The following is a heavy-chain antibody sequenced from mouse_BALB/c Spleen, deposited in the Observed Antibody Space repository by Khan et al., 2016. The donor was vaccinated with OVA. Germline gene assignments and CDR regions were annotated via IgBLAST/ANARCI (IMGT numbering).Heavy chain of an antibody. Sequence: QVQLQQSGAELARPGASVKLSCKASGHTFTDYYINWVKQRTGQGLEWIGEISPGSGDTYYNEKFTGKATLTADKSSSTAYMQLTSLTSEASAVYCCARRNYFGYTFAYWGQGTPVTVSA. V-gene: IGHV1-77*01. CDR2: ISPGSGDT. CDR1: GHTFTDYY. J-gene: IGHJ3*01. D-gene: IGHD1-2*01. CDR3: ARRNYFGYTFAY.